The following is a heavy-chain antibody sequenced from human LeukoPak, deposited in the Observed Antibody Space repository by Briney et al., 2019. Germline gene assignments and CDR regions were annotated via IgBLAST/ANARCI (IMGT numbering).Heavy chain of an antibody. J-gene: IGHJ4*02. D-gene: IGHD3-22*01. CDR1: GGSISSYY. V-gene: IGHV4-59*08. CDR2: IYYSGST. Sequence: SETLSLTCTVSGGSISSYYWSWIRQPPGKGLEWIGYIYYSGSTNYNPSLKSRVTISVDTSKNQFSRKLSSVTAADTAVYYCARMYYYDSSGYYYFDYWGQGTLVTVSS. CDR3: ARMYYYDSSGYYYFDY.